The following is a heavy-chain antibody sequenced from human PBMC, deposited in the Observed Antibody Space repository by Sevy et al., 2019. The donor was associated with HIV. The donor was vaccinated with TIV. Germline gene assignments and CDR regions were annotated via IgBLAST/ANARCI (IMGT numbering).Heavy chain of an antibody. V-gene: IGHV3-15*01. Sequence: GGSLRLSCAASGFTFSNAWMSWVRQAPGKGLEWVGRIKSKTDGGTTDYAAPVKGRFTISRDDSKNTLYLQMNSLKTEDTAIYYCTTDSKAQGLPALLDYWGQGTLVTVSS. J-gene: IGHJ4*02. CDR3: TTDSKAQGLPALLDY. CDR1: GFTFSNAW. CDR2: IKSKTDGGTT.